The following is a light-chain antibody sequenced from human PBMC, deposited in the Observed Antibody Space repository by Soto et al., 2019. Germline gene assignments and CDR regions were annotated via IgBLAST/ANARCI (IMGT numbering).Light chain of an antibody. Sequence: DIQMTQSPSSVSASVGDRVTISCRASQTISSSLAWYQQKPGQAPKLLIYAASKLQIGVPARFRGSGSATDFTLTISSLQPEDFATYYCQQANSSPPTFGQGTRLDIK. V-gene: IGKV1-12*01. CDR1: QTISSS. CDR3: QQANSSPPT. CDR2: AAS. J-gene: IGKJ5*01.